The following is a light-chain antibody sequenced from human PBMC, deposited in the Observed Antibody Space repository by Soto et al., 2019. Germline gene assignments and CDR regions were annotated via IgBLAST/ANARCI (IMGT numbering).Light chain of an antibody. Sequence: EVVLTQSPATLSLSPGERATLSCRASQSVDTYLAWYQQKPGQPPRLLIYDASNRATGIPARFSGSGSGTDFNLSITTLEPEDFAVYYCQQRSNWPPWTFGPATKV. CDR2: DAS. J-gene: IGKJ3*01. V-gene: IGKV3-11*01. CDR1: QSVDTY. CDR3: QQRSNWPPWT.